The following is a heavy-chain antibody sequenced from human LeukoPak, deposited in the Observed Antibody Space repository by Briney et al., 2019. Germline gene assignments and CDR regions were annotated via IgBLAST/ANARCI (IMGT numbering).Heavy chain of an antibody. CDR2: IKPDGSEE. J-gene: IGHJ4*02. V-gene: IGHV3-7*05. D-gene: IGHD3-16*01. CDR1: GFPFSTYW. Sequence: GGSLRLSCAASGFPFSTYWMNWARPAPGKGLECVATIKPDGSEEYYVDSVRGRLTISRDNAKNSLYLQMHSLRVDDTAVYYCTSGGRVRWGQGTLVTVSS. CDR3: TSGGRVR.